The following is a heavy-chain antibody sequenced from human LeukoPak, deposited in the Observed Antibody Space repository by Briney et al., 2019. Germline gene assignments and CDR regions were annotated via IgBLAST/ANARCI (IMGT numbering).Heavy chain of an antibody. CDR1: AGSFSGYY. V-gene: IGHV4-34*01. D-gene: IGHD3-3*01. CDR2: INHSGST. CDR3: ARGRDFAFDI. J-gene: IGHJ3*02. Sequence: SETLSLTCAVYAGSFSGYYWSWIRQPPGKGLEWIGEINHSGSTNYNPSLKSRVTISVDTSKNQFSLKLSSVTAADTAVYYCARGRDFAFDIWGQGTMVTVSS.